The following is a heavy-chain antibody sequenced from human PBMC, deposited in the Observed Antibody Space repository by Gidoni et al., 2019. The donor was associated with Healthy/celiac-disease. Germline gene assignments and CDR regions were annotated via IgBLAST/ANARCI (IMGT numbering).Heavy chain of an antibody. Sequence: QVQLVQSGAEVKKPGSSVKVSCKASGGTFSSYAISWVRQAPGQGLEWMGGSIPIFGTANYAQKFQGRVTITADKSTSTAYMELSSLRSEDTAVYYCARGYCSSTSCYEGVDYWGQGTLVTVSS. J-gene: IGHJ4*02. CDR2: SIPIFGTA. D-gene: IGHD2-2*01. CDR1: GGTFSSYA. CDR3: ARGYCSSTSCYEGVDY. V-gene: IGHV1-69*06.